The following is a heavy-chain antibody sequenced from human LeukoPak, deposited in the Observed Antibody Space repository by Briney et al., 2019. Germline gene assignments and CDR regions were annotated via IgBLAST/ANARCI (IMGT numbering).Heavy chain of an antibody. Sequence: SETLSLTCTVSGGSISSYYWTWIRQPAGKGLEWIGRVFSSGSTNYNPSLKSRVTMSVDTSKNQFSLKLSSVTAADTAVYYCARVDSSGYYIDYWGQGTLVTVSS. J-gene: IGHJ4*02. CDR3: ARVDSSGYYIDY. CDR2: VFSSGST. D-gene: IGHD3-22*01. V-gene: IGHV4-4*07. CDR1: GGSISSYY.